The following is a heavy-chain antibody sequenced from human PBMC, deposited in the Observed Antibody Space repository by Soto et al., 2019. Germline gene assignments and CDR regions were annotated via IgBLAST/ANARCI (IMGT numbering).Heavy chain of an antibody. CDR2: IYWDDDK. J-gene: IGHJ4*02. Sequence: SGPTLVNPTQTLTLTCTFSGVSLSTSGVGVGWIRQPPGKALEWLALIYWDDDKRYSPSLKSRLTITKDTSKNQVVLTMTNMDPVDTATYYCARRDCSSTSCHFDYWGQGTLVTVSS. CDR3: ARRDCSSTSCHFDY. D-gene: IGHD2-2*01. V-gene: IGHV2-5*02. CDR1: GVSLSTSGVG.